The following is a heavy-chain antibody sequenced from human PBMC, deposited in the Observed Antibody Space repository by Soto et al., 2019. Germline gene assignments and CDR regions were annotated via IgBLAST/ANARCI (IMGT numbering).Heavy chain of an antibody. V-gene: IGHV1-69*02. J-gene: IGHJ4*02. Sequence: QVQLVQSGAEVKKPGSSVKVSCKASGGTFSSYTISWVRQAPGQGLEWMGRIIPILGIANYAQKFQGRVTITADKPTSTAYMELSSLRSEDTAMYYCAILAGYSGYGPDYWGQGTLVTVSS. CDR3: AILAGYSGYGPDY. CDR2: IIPILGIA. D-gene: IGHD5-12*01. CDR1: GGTFSSYT.